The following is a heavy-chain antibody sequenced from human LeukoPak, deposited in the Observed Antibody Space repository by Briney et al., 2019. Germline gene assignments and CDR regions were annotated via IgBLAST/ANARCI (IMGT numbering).Heavy chain of an antibody. CDR3: AKERSGLDY. CDR1: GFTFSNYG. J-gene: IGHJ4*02. Sequence: VGSLRLSCAASGFTFSNYGLHWVRQAPGKGLEWVAFIQYDGRNKYYADSVKGRFTVSRDNSKNPPYLQMSSLRPEDTAVYYCAKERSGLDYWGQGTLVTVSS. CDR2: IQYDGRNK. D-gene: IGHD3-22*01. V-gene: IGHV3-30*02.